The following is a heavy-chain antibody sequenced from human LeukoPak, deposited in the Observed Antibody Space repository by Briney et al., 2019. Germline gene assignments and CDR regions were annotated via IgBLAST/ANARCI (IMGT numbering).Heavy chain of an antibody. Sequence: SETLSLTCTVSGGSISSYYWSWIRQPPGKGLEWIGYIYYSGSTNYNPSLKSRVTISVDTSKNQFSLKLSSVTAAGTAVYYCARAKDGYNNWFDPWGQGTLVTVSS. CDR2: IYYSGST. V-gene: IGHV4-59*01. J-gene: IGHJ5*02. D-gene: IGHD5-24*01. CDR3: ARAKDGYNNWFDP. CDR1: GGSISSYY.